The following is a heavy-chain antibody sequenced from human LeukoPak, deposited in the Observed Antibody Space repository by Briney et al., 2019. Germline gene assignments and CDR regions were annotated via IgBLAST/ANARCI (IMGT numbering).Heavy chain of an antibody. CDR2: IYHSGST. Sequence: SQTLSLTCAVSGGSISSGGYSWRWIRQPPGKGLEWIGYIYHSGSTYYNPSLKSRVTISVDRSKNQFSLKLSSVTAADTAVYYCARVKGGVIGSPDWYFDLWGRGTLVTVSS. V-gene: IGHV4-30-2*01. D-gene: IGHD3-16*01. J-gene: IGHJ2*01. CDR1: GGSISSGGYS. CDR3: ARVKGGVIGSPDWYFDL.